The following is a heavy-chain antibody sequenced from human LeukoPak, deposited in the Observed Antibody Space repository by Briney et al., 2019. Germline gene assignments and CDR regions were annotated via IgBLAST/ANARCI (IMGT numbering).Heavy chain of an antibody. CDR3: AKGSLRFLEWLDEPHYYYYMDV. D-gene: IGHD3-3*01. Sequence: PGGSLRLSCAASGFTFSSYAMSWVRQAPGKGLEWVSAISGSGGSTYYADSVKGRFTISRDNSKNTLYLQMNSLRAEDTAVYYCAKGSLRFLEWLDEPHYYYYMDVWGKGTTVTVSS. CDR1: GFTFSSYA. CDR2: ISGSGGST. J-gene: IGHJ6*03. V-gene: IGHV3-23*01.